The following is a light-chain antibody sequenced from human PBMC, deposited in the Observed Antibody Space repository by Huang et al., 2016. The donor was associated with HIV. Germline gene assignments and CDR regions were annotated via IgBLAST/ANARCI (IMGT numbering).Light chain of an antibody. CDR3: QQYNYWPPYT. CDR2: DTS. J-gene: IGKJ2*01. CDR1: QSVSRH. V-gene: IGKV3-15*01. Sequence: EIVMTQSPATLSVSPGERATLSCRASQSVSRHLAWYQQKPGQAPSLLIYDTSTRATGIPARFSGSGSGTEFTLTISSLQSEDFAVYFCQQYNYWPPYTFGQGTKVEIK.